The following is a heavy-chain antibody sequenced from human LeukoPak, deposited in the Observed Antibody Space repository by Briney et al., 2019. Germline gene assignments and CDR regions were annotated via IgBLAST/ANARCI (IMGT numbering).Heavy chain of an antibody. D-gene: IGHD4-17*01. CDR3: ARGSTTAQRKDAFDI. CDR1: GFTFSTYA. CDR2: ISTGSGYI. Sequence: GGSLRLSCAASGFTFSTYAMNWVRQAPGKGLEWVSSISTGSGYIYYSDSIKGRFTISRDNAKNSLYLQMNSLGAEDMALYYCARGSTTAQRKDAFDIWGQGTMVTVSS. J-gene: IGHJ3*02. V-gene: IGHV3-21*01.